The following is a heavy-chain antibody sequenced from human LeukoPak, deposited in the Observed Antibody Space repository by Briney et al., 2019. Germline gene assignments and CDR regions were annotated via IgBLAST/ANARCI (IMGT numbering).Heavy chain of an antibody. CDR2: ISAFNGNT. CDR1: GYTFTSYT. CDR3: ARGPDYYGSGSYYNYYYYGMDV. D-gene: IGHD3-10*01. J-gene: IGHJ6*02. V-gene: IGHV1-18*01. Sequence: ASVKVSCKASGYTFTSYTGHWVRPAPGQGLEGVGWISAFNGNTNYAQKLQGRVTMTTDTSTSTVYMELRSLRSDDTAVYYCARGPDYYGSGSYYNYYYYGMDVWGQGTTVTVSS.